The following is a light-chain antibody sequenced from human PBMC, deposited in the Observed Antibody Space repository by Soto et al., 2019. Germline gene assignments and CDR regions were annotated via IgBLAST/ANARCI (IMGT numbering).Light chain of an antibody. V-gene: IGKV1-5*01. Sequence: DIQMTQSHSTLSASVGDRVTITCRASQSISSWLAWYQQKPGKAPKLLIFDASSLESGVPSRFSGSGYATEFTLTISSLQTDDFATYYCQQYSTYPWTFGQGTKVDIK. CDR2: DAS. J-gene: IGKJ1*01. CDR1: QSISSW. CDR3: QQYSTYPWT.